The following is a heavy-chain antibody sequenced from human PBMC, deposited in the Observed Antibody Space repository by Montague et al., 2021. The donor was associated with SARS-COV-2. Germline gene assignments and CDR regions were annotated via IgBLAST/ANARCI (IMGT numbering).Heavy chain of an antibody. CDR1: GGSISSGGYY. J-gene: IGHJ3*02. CDR3: ASASGYYDSSGYSYDVFDI. D-gene: IGHD3-22*01. CDR2: IYHTGST. Sequence: TLSPTCTVSGGSISSGGYYWSWIRQHPGKGLEWIGYIYHTGSTHYXPSLKSRVTISKETSKNHFSLNLSSVTAADSAVYYCASASGYYDSSGYSYDVFDIWGQGTKVTVSS. V-gene: IGHV4-31*03.